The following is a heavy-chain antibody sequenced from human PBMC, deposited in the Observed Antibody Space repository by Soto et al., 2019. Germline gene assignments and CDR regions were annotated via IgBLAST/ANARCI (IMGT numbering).Heavy chain of an antibody. Sequence: SVKVSCKASGGTFSSYAISWVRQAPGQGLEWMGGIIPIFGTANYAQKFQGRATITADKSTGTAYMELSGLRAEDTAVYYCAREQWLSWFDPWGQGTLVTVSS. CDR2: IIPIFGTA. J-gene: IGHJ5*02. CDR1: GGTFSSYA. CDR3: AREQWLSWFDP. V-gene: IGHV1-69*06. D-gene: IGHD6-19*01.